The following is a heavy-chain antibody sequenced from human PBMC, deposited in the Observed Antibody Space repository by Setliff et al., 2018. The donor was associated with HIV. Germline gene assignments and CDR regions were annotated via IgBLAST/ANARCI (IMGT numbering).Heavy chain of an antibody. D-gene: IGHD5-12*01. J-gene: IGHJ6*03. CDR2: IYTSGST. CDR1: GGSISSGSYC. Sequence: SETLSLTCTVSGGSISSGSYCWSWIRQPAGKGLEWIGHIYTSGSTNYNPSLKSRVTISVDTSKNRFSLKLSSVTAADTAVYYCARGVASYYYYMDVWGKGTTVTVSS. CDR3: ARGVASYYYYMDV. V-gene: IGHV4-61*09.